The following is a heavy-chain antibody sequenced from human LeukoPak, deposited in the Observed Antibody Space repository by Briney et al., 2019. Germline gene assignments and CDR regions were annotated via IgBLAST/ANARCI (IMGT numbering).Heavy chain of an antibody. CDR3: ARIGYSSSSFDY. J-gene: IGHJ4*02. Sequence: GGSLRLSCAASGFTFSNYWMSWVRQAPGKGLEWVANIKQDGSVKYYVDSVKGRITVSRDNAKNTVSLQVNSLRAEDTAVYYCARIGYSSSSFDYWGQGTLVTVSS. D-gene: IGHD6-13*01. CDR2: IKQDGSVK. V-gene: IGHV3-7*01. CDR1: GFTFSNYW.